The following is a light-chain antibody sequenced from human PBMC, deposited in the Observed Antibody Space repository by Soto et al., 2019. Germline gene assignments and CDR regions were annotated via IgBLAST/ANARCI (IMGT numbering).Light chain of an antibody. Sequence: DIVLTQSPGTLSLSPGERATLSCRASQYINTRLAWYQHRPGQAPRLLIYQTSIRAAGIPARFSASGTGTDFTLTISDVQPEDFAVYYCHQRQSWPRTFGQGTKVDIK. J-gene: IGKJ1*01. CDR2: QTS. V-gene: IGKV3-11*01. CDR1: QYINTR. CDR3: HQRQSWPRT.